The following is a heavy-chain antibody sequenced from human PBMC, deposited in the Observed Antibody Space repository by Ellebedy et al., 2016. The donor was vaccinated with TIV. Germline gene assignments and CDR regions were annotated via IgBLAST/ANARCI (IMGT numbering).Heavy chain of an antibody. CDR2: ISAYSGNT. J-gene: IGHJ4*02. Sequence: ASVKVSCKASGYTFTSFGVTWVRQAPGQGLEWMGWISAYSGNTTYAQKLQGRVILTIDTSMNTAYLELRSLRSDDTAVYYCARVGPFYDDTSGYMHYWGQGTLVTVSS. V-gene: IGHV1-18*04. CDR1: GYTFTSFG. CDR3: ARVGPFYDDTSGYMHY. D-gene: IGHD3-22*01.